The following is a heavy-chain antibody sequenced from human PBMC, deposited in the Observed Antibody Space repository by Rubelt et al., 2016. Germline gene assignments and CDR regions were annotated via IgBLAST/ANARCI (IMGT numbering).Heavy chain of an antibody. CDR3: ARDVGSGYYYYAMDV. Sequence: EVQRVESGGGLVQPGGSLRLSCAASGFTFSSYAMSWVRQAPGKGLEWVSAISGSGGSTYYADSVKGRFTISRDTSKNTLYLQMNSLRAEDTAVYYCARDVGSGYYYYAMDVWGQGTTVTVSS. CDR2: ISGSGGST. CDR1: GFTFSSYA. D-gene: IGHD3-22*01. J-gene: IGHJ6*02. V-gene: IGHV3-23*04.